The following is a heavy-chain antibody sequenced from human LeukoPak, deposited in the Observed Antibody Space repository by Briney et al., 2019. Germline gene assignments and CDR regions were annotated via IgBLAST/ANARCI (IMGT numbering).Heavy chain of an antibody. D-gene: IGHD6-19*01. Sequence: PGGSLRVSCAASGFAFSRYTMAWVRQAPGKGLEWVASIVASYVGTYYVDSVKGRFVVSRDNSKNTLYLQMDRLRLEDAAMYFCARGRAAGLLDWFDPWGPGTLVTVSS. CDR3: ARGRAAGLLDWFDP. CDR1: GFAFSRYT. V-gene: IGHV3-23*01. CDR2: IVASYVGT. J-gene: IGHJ5*02.